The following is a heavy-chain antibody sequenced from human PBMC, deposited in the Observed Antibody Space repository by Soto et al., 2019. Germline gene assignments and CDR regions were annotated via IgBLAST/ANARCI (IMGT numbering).Heavy chain of an antibody. CDR2: IIIILITI. V-gene: IGHV3-11*01. CDR3: ARDRLATSCTNGVCYTPSGHYYYYYGMDV. Sequence: GGSLRLSCAPSGFTFIDYYMSWIRHSPGKFLHFFSYIIIILITIYYADSVKGRFTISRDNAKNSLYLQMNSLRAEDTAVYYCARDRLATSCTNGVCYTPSGHYYYYYGMDVWGQGTTVTVSS. J-gene: IGHJ6*02. D-gene: IGHD2-8*01. CDR1: GFTFIDYY.